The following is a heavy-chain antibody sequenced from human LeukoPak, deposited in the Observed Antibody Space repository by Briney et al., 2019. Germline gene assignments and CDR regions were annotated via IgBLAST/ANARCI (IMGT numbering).Heavy chain of an antibody. Sequence: ASVTVSCKASGGTFSSYAISWVRQAPGQGLEWMGGIIPIFGTANYAQKFQGRVTITADESTSTAYMELSSLRSEDTAVYYCARGASSPTPHFDYWGQGTLVTVSS. D-gene: IGHD6-6*01. CDR3: ARGASSPTPHFDY. CDR2: IIPIFGTA. J-gene: IGHJ4*02. CDR1: GGTFSSYA. V-gene: IGHV1-69*13.